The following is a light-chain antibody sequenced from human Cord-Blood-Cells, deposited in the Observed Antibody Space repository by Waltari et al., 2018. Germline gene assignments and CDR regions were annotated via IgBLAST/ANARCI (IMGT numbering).Light chain of an antibody. CDR1: SSDVGGYNY. Sequence: QSALTQPASVSGSPGQSITISCTGTSSDVGGYNYLSWYQQHPGKAPKLMIYDVSKRPSGVSNRFSVSKSGNTASLTISGLQAEDEADYYCSSYTSSSTPVVFGGGTKLTVL. CDR3: SSYTSSSTPVV. J-gene: IGLJ2*01. V-gene: IGLV2-14*01. CDR2: DVS.